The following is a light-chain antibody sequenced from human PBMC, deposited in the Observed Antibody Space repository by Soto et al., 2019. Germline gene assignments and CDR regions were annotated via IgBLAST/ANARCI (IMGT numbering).Light chain of an antibody. J-gene: IGLJ2*01. CDR1: SSNIGSNF. CDR2: DND. V-gene: IGLV1-51*01. Sequence: QSVLTQPPSVSAAPGQRVTISCSGSSSNIGSNFVSWYRHIPGTAPKLLIYDNDKRPSEIPDRFSGSKSGTSATLAITGLQPGDEVDYYCGTWDSILNAVIFGGGTKLTVL. CDR3: GTWDSILNAVI.